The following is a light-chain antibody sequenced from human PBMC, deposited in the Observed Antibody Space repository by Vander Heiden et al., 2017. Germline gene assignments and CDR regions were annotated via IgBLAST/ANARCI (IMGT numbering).Light chain of an antibody. CDR1: QGISNY. V-gene: IGKV1-27*01. Sequence: DIQMTQSPSSLSASVGDRVTITCRASQGISNYLAWYQQKPGKVPKLLIYAASTLQSGVPSRLSGRGSGTDFTLTISSLQPEDVATYYCQKYNSAPWTFGQGTKVEIK. CDR3: QKYNSAPWT. CDR2: AAS. J-gene: IGKJ1*01.